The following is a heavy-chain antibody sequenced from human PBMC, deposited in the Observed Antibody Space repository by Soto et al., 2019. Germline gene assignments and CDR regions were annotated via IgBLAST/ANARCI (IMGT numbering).Heavy chain of an antibody. V-gene: IGHV3-72*01. D-gene: IGHD3-10*01. Sequence: EVQLVESGGGLVQPGGSLRLSCAASGFTFSDHYMDWVRQAPGKGLEWVARIRNKANSYSIQYGASVKGRFIISREDQKTSVYLKMNSVKTEDTAVYFCARAPLSGPPEGKFFDFWGKGKMFPVSS. CDR3: ARAPLSGPPEGKFFDF. J-gene: IGHJ3*01. CDR2: IRNKANSYSI. CDR1: GFTFSDHY.